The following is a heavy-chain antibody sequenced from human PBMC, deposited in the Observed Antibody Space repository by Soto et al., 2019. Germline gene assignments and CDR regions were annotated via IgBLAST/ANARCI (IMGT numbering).Heavy chain of an antibody. Sequence: WSLRLSCAASGFTFSSYGMHWVRQAPGKGLEWVAVIWYDGSNKYYADSVKGRFTISRDNSKNTLYLQMNSLRAEDTAVYYCARAAGSYSSSSGVDYWGQGTLVTVSS. D-gene: IGHD6-6*01. CDR2: IWYDGSNK. CDR1: GFTFSSYG. CDR3: ARAAGSYSSSSGVDY. V-gene: IGHV3-33*01. J-gene: IGHJ4*02.